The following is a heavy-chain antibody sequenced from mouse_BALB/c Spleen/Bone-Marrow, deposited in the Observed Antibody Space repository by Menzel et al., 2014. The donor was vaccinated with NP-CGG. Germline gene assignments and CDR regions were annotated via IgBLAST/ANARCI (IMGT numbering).Heavy chain of an antibody. Sequence: QVQLQQSGAELVKPGASVKLSCKASGYTFTSYYMYWVKQRPGQGLEWIGGINPSNGGTNFNEKFKSKATLTVDKSSSTAYMQLSSLTSEDSAVYCCTRGLRAWFAYWGQGTLVTVSA. D-gene: IGHD3-1*01. CDR3: TRGLRAWFAY. CDR2: INPSNGGT. J-gene: IGHJ3*01. V-gene: IGHV1S81*02. CDR1: GYTFTSYY.